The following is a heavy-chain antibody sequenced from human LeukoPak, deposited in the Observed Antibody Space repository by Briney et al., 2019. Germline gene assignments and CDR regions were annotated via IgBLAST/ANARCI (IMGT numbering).Heavy chain of an antibody. CDR1: GGSISSGSYY. Sequence: PSETLSLTCTVSGGSISSGSYYWSWIRQPAGKGLEWIGRIYSSGTTNYNPSLKSRVTISVDTSKNQFSLKLGSVTAADTAVYYCAREVVWFGTRPDYWGQGTLVTVSS. CDR3: AREVVWFGTRPDY. D-gene: IGHD3-10*01. V-gene: IGHV4-61*02. CDR2: IYSSGTT. J-gene: IGHJ4*02.